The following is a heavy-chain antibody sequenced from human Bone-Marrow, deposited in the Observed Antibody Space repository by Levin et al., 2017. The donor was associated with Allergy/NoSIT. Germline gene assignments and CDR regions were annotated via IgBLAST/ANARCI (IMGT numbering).Heavy chain of an antibody. V-gene: IGHV3-23*01. CDR2: IRDNGRRT. CDR3: VPGIAATGSPTDY. D-gene: IGHD6-13*01. CDR1: GFTFNKYD. Sequence: EASVKVSCSASGFTFNKYDMSWIRQSPGKGLEWVSAIRDNGRRTFYADTVKGRFTISRDNSKNTVSLQMNSLRVDDTAVYYCVPGIAATGSPTDYWGQGTLVTVSS. J-gene: IGHJ4*02.